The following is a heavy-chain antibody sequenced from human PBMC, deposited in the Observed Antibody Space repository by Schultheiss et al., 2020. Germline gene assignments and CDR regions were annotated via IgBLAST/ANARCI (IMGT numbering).Heavy chain of an antibody. CDR2: IYYSGST. Sequence: SCTVSGGSISSSSYYWGWIRQPPGKGLEWIGSIYYSGSTNYNPSLKSRVTISVDTSKNQFSLKLSSVTAADTAVYYCARHDETVITTFYFDYWGQGTLVTVSS. J-gene: IGHJ4*02. V-gene: IGHV4-39*01. D-gene: IGHD3-22*01. CDR1: GGSISSSSYY. CDR3: ARHDETVITTFYFDY.